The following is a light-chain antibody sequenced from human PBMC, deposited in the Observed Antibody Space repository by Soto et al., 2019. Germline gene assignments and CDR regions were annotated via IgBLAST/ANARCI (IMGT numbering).Light chain of an antibody. Sequence: DIKMTQSPSTLSASIGGRVTITCRASQTISSWLAWYQQKPGKAPKLLIYKASSLESGVPSRFSGSGSGTEFTLTISSLQPDDFATYYCQQYNTYSTFGQGTRLEIK. V-gene: IGKV1-5*03. CDR3: QQYNTYST. CDR2: KAS. CDR1: QTISSW. J-gene: IGKJ5*01.